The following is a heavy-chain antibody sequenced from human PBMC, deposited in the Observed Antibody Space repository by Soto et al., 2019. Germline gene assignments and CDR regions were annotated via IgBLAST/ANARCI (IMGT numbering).Heavy chain of an antibody. D-gene: IGHD3-10*01. V-gene: IGHV1-18*04. CDR2: ISGYNGIT. Sequence: QVQLVQSGPEVKKPGSSMKVSCKASGYILATYGISWVRQVPGQGLEWMGWISGYNGITKYAQKFQDRVTMTTETPTNTANMELTTRSSDDTALYFWARAPLPGFGESTPLDHWGQGPLVTVPS. CDR1: GYILATYG. J-gene: IGHJ4*02. CDR3: ARAPLPGFGESTPLDH.